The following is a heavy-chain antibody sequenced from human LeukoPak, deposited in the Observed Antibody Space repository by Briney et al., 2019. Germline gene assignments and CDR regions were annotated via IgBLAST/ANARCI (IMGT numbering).Heavy chain of an antibody. Sequence: SVKVSCKASGGTFSSYAISWVRQAPGQGPEWMGRIIPILGIANYAQKFQGRVTITADKSTSTAYMELSSLRSEDTAVYYCARDNDSSGPDYWGQGTLVTVSS. V-gene: IGHV1-69*04. CDR1: GGTFSSYA. CDR3: ARDNDSSGPDY. D-gene: IGHD3-22*01. CDR2: IIPILGIA. J-gene: IGHJ4*02.